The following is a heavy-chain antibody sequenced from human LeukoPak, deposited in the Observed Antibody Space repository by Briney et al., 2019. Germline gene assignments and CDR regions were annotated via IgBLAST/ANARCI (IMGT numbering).Heavy chain of an antibody. CDR1: GFTFSSYA. J-gene: IGHJ4*02. Sequence: GGSLRLSYAASGFTFSSYAMHWVRQAPGKGLEWVAVISYDGSNKYYADSVKGRFTISRDNSKNTLYLQMNSLRAEDTAVYYCARMVRETDYWGQGTLVIVSS. D-gene: IGHD3-10*01. CDR2: ISYDGSNK. V-gene: IGHV3-30-3*01. CDR3: ARMVRETDY.